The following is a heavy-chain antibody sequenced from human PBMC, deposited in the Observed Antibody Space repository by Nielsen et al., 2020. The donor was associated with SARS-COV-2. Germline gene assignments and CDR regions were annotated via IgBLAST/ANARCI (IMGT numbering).Heavy chain of an antibody. CDR1: GGSISSSNW. J-gene: IGHJ4*02. Sequence: SETLSLTCAVSGGSISSSNWWSWIRQPPGKGLEWIGSIYYSGSTYYNPSLKSRVTISVDTSKNQFSLKLSSVTAADTAVYYCARRPAGRTAMVTTDYWGQGTLVTVSS. V-gene: IGHV4-39*01. CDR3: ARRPAGRTAMVTTDY. D-gene: IGHD5-18*01. CDR2: IYYSGST.